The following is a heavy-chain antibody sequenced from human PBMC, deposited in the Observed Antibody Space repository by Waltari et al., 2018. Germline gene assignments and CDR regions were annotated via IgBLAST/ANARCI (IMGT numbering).Heavy chain of an antibody. J-gene: IGHJ3*02. D-gene: IGHD3-3*01. CDR2: IDDSERS. CDR3: ARCRSVYYTHAFDI. CDR1: GFTFSSYW. V-gene: IGHV4-59*06. Sequence: VQLVESVGGLVQPGGSLRLSCAASGFTFSSYWMSWVSQAPGKGLGWIGYIDDSERSYYNPFFRSRGTISVDTSKNQFSLKLSSVTGADTAGYYCARCRSVYYTHAFDIWGQGTMVTVSS.